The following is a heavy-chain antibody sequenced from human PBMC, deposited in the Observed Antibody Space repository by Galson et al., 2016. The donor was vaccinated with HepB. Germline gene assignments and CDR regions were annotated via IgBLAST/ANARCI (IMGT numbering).Heavy chain of an antibody. CDR2: ISYDVSDK. J-gene: IGHJ4*02. D-gene: IGHD1-26*01. CDR1: GFTFRNYG. V-gene: IGHV3-30*18. CDR3: AEEEGNVGGSLFDY. Sequence: SLRLSCAASGFTFRNYGMLWVRQAPGKGLEWVAGISYDVSDKYYADSVKGRFTISRDNSRKTVYLQMNSLRVDDTAMYYCAEEEGNVGGSLFDYWGQGILVTVSS.